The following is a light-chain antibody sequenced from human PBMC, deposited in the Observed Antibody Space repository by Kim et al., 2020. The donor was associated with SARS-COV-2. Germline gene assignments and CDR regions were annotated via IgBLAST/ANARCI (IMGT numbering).Light chain of an antibody. CDR2: KAS. CDR3: QQYNSYPWT. J-gene: IGKJ1*01. Sequence: ASVGDRVTITCRASQSINNWLAWYQQKPGKAPKLLIYKASSLESGVPSRFSGSGSGTEFTLTISSLQPDDFATYYCQQYNSYPWTFGQGTKVDIK. CDR1: QSINNW. V-gene: IGKV1-5*03.